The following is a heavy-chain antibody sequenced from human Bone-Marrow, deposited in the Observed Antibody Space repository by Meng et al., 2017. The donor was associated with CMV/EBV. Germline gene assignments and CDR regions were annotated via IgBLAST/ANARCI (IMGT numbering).Heavy chain of an antibody. CDR1: GGSISSYY. CDR3: ARNEVMTMVVTRGKPWYFDL. Sequence: ESLKISCTVSGGSISSYYWSWIRQPPGKGLEWIGYIYYSGSTNYNPSLKSRVTISVDTSKNQFSLKLSSVTAADTAVYYCARNEVMTMVVTRGKPWYFDLWGRGTLVTVSS. CDR2: IYYSGST. D-gene: IGHD4-23*01. J-gene: IGHJ2*01. V-gene: IGHV4-59*01.